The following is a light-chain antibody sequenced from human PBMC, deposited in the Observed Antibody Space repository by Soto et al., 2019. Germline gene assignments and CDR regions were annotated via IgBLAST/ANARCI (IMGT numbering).Light chain of an antibody. CDR3: QQLNSYPLT. Sequence: DIQLTQSPSFLSASVGDRVTITCRASQDISSYLAWYQQKPGKAPKLLIYAASTLQSGVPSRYGGSASGTEFTLTISSLQPEDFATYYCQQLNSYPLTFGGGTKVDIK. CDR1: QDISSY. CDR2: AAS. J-gene: IGKJ4*01. V-gene: IGKV1-9*01.